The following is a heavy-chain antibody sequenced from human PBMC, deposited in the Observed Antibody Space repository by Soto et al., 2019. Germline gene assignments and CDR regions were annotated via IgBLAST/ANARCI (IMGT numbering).Heavy chain of an antibody. CDR2: IWYDGSNK. V-gene: IGHV3-33*01. CDR3: AVSTSCRCFEL. Sequence: QVQLVESGGGLVQPGRSLRLSCEVSEVTLSTFGMHWVRQAPGKGLEWVAPIWYDGSNKLYADSVRGRFASSRDTSMESSTDTLYLEMHSLRPEATGIYYCAVSTSCRCFELWGRRTMVTVSS. CDR1: EVTLSTFG. D-gene: IGHD2-15*01. J-gene: IGHJ2*01.